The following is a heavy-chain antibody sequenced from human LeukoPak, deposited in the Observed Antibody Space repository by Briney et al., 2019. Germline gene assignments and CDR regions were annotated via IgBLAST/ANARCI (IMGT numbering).Heavy chain of an antibody. CDR2: IIGSDGTT. D-gene: IGHD5-12*01. V-gene: IGHV3-23*01. J-gene: IGHJ4*02. CDR3: AKARGYDDFSFAY. CDR1: GFTFSSYA. Sequence: GRSLRLSCAASGFTFSSYAMSWVRQDPGKGLEWVSTIIGSDGTTDYTDSVKGRFTISKDNSKNTLYLQMNSLRAEDTAVYYCAKARGYDDFSFAYWGQGTLVTVSS.